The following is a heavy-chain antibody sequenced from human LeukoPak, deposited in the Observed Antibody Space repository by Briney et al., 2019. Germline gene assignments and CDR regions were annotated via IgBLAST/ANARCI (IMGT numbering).Heavy chain of an antibody. CDR2: IRYDGSNK. Sequence: GGSLRLSCAASGFTFSSYGMHWVRQAPGKGLEWVAFIRYDGSNKYYAASVKGRFTISRDNSKNTLYLQMNSLRAEDTAVYYCAKDAHYYDSSGYYYAPYYFDYWGQGTLVTVSS. J-gene: IGHJ4*02. CDR1: GFTFSSYG. V-gene: IGHV3-30*02. CDR3: AKDAHYYDSSGYYYAPYYFDY. D-gene: IGHD3-22*01.